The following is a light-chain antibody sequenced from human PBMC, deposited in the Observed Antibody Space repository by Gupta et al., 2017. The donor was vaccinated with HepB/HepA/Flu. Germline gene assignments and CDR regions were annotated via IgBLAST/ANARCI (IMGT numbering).Light chain of an antibody. J-gene: IGKJ1*01. CDR2: GAS. CDR3: QQYINWPPRT. Sequence: EIVMTQSPATLSVSPGERVTLSCRASQSVSSSLAWYQQKPGQAPRLLIYGASTRATGIPARFSVSGSGTEFTLTISSLQSEDFAVYYCQQYINWPPRTFGQGTKVEVK. V-gene: IGKV3-15*01. CDR1: QSVSSS.